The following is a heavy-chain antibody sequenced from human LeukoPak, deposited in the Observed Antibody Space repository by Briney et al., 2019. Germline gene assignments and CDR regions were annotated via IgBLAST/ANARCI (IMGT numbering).Heavy chain of an antibody. Sequence: SETLSLTCTVSGGSVSDYYWSWIRQSPGKGLEWIGEINHSGSTNYSPSLKSRVTISVDTSKNQFSLKLSSVTAADTAVYYCARRARAHFDYWGQGTLVTVSS. CDR3: ARRARAHFDY. V-gene: IGHV4-34*01. J-gene: IGHJ4*02. CDR1: GGSVSDYY. CDR2: INHSGST.